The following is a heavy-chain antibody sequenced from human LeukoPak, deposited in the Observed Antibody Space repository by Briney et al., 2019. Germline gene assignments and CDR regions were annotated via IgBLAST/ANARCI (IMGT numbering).Heavy chain of an antibody. D-gene: IGHD3-3*01. CDR3: ARGIYDFWSSYGMDV. Sequence: SETLSLTCTVSGGSISSYYWSWIRQPAGKGLEWIGRIYTSGSTNYNPSLKSRVTMSVDTSKNQFSLKLSSVTAADTAVYYCARGIYDFWSSYGMDVWGQGTTVTVSS. CDR2: IYTSGST. V-gene: IGHV4-4*07. J-gene: IGHJ6*02. CDR1: GGSISSYY.